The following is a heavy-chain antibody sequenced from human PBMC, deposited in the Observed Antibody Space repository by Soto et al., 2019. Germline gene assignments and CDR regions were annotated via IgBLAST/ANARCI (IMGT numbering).Heavy chain of an antibody. CDR3: ERDLYSSSPSWFDP. Sequence: QVQLQESGPGLVKPSQTLSLTCTVSGGSISSGGYYWSWIRQHPGKGLEWIGYIYYSGSTYYNPSLTSRVTISVDTSKNQFSLKLSSVTAADTAVYYCERDLYSSSPSWFDPWGQGTLVTVSS. CDR2: IYYSGST. J-gene: IGHJ5*02. CDR1: GGSISSGGYY. V-gene: IGHV4-31*03. D-gene: IGHD6-6*01.